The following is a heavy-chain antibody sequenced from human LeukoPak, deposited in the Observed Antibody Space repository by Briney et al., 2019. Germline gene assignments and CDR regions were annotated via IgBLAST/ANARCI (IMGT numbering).Heavy chain of an antibody. CDR3: VTNFDPDVD. Sequence: GGSLRLSCAASGFTLSCCGMHWVRQAPGKGLEWVAFIRYDGSNKYYADSVKGRFTISRDNAKNSLYLQMNSLRAEDTAVYYCVTNFDPDVDWGQGTLVTVSS. J-gene: IGHJ4*02. V-gene: IGHV3-30*02. CDR1: GFTLSCCG. CDR2: IRYDGSNK. D-gene: IGHD3-9*01.